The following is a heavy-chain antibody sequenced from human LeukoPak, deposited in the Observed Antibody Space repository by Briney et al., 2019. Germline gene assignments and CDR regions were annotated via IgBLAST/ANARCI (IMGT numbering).Heavy chain of an antibody. Sequence: SETLSLTCAVSGGSISSGDYYWSWIRQPPGKGLEWIGYIYYSGSTYYNPSLKSRVTISVGTSKNQFSLKLSSVTAADTAVYYCARAPGYSSSSGGLDPWGQGTLVTVSS. CDR2: IYYSGST. D-gene: IGHD6-6*01. V-gene: IGHV4-30-4*01. CDR3: ARAPGYSSSSGGLDP. J-gene: IGHJ5*02. CDR1: GGSISSGDYY.